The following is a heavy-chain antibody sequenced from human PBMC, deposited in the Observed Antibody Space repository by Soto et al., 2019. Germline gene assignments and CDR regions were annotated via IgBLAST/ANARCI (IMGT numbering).Heavy chain of an antibody. CDR3: ASLLESDYYGSGSYSPDY. J-gene: IGHJ4*02. Sequence: PSETLSLTCAVYGGSFSGYYWSWIRQPPGKGLEWIGEINHSGSTNYNPSLKSRVTISVDTSKNQFSLKLSSVTAADTAVYYCASLLESDYYGSGSYSPDYWGQGTLVTVSS. CDR2: INHSGST. V-gene: IGHV4-34*01. D-gene: IGHD3-10*01. CDR1: GGSFSGYY.